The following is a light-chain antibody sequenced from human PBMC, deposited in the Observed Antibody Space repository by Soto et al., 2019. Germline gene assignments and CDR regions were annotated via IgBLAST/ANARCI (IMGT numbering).Light chain of an antibody. V-gene: IGKV1-39*01. CDR1: QSISSY. CDR3: QQSYSRPRT. Sequence: DIQMTQSPSSLSASVGDRVTITCRASQSISSYLNWYQQKPGKAPNLLIYTASSLESGVPSRFSGSGSGTDFNLTITSLNPEDLEHSFCQQSYSRPRTFGQGTKV. CDR2: TAS. J-gene: IGKJ1*01.